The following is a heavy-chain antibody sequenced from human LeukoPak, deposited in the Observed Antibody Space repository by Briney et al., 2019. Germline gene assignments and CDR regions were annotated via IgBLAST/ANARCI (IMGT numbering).Heavy chain of an antibody. Sequence: GGSLRLSCAASGFKLIGYSMNWVRQAPGKGLEWVSAISGSGGSTYYADSVKGRFTISRDNSKNTLYLQMNSLRAEDTAVYYCAKSPTGTTSWFDPWGQGTLVTVSS. CDR1: GFKLIGYS. V-gene: IGHV3-23*01. D-gene: IGHD1-7*01. CDR3: AKSPTGTTSWFDP. CDR2: ISGSGGST. J-gene: IGHJ5*02.